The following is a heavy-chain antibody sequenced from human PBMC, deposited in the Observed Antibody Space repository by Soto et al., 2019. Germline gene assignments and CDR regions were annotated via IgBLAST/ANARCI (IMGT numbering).Heavy chain of an antibody. CDR1: GFTFSSHA. V-gene: IGHV3-23*01. J-gene: IGHJ4*02. Sequence: EVQLLESGGGLVQPGRSLRLSCTASGFTFSSHAMTWVRQAPGKGLEWVSGLSDSGDSIYYADSVQGRFTIYRDNSMNTLYLQMNTLRVEDTAVYYCAKVSSSWYAGFFDLWGKGTLVTVSS. CDR3: AKVSSSWYAGFFDL. CDR2: LSDSGDSI. D-gene: IGHD6-13*01.